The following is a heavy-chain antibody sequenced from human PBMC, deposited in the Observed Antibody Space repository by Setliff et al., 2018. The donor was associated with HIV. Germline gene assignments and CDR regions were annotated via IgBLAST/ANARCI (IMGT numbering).Heavy chain of an antibody. CDR1: GASISNSNSY. CDR3: ARHDNYDNGGYYNLYYFDS. CDR2: IYTSGST. V-gene: IGHV4-39*01. D-gene: IGHD3-22*01. Sequence: SETLSLTCTVYGASISNSNSYWGWIRQPPGKRLEWLGSIYTSGSTNYSPSVKSRVTISVDTSKNQFSLRLNSVTAADTAVYFCARHDNYDNGGYYNLYYFDSWGPGTLVTVSS. J-gene: IGHJ4*02.